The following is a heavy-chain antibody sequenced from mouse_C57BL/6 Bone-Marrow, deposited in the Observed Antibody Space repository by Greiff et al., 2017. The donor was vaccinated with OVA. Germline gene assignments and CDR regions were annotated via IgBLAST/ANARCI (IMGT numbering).Heavy chain of an antibody. CDR3: TTGSPWFAY. CDR1: GFNIKDDY. CDR2: IDPENGDT. Sequence: EVKLQQSGAELARPGASVKLSCTASGFNIKDDYMHWVKQRPEQGLEWIGWIDPENGDTEYASKFQGKATITADTSSNTAYLQLSSLTSEDTAVYYCTTGSPWFAYWGQGTLVTVSA. J-gene: IGHJ3*01. V-gene: IGHV14-4*01.